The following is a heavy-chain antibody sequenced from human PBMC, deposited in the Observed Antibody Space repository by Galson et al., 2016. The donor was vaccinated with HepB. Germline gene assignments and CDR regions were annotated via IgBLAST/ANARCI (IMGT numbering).Heavy chain of an antibody. Sequence: SLRLSCAASGFSFSNYWMTWVRQAPGKGLEWVANIKQDGSEKYYVDSEKGRFTISRDNAKNSLYLQMNSLRAEDTAVYYCARYGLNLYYGSGNQYLGSHGMDVWCQGTTVTVSS. D-gene: IGHD3-10*01. V-gene: IGHV3-7*01. J-gene: IGHJ6*02. CDR1: GFSFSNYW. CDR2: IKQDGSEK. CDR3: ARYGLNLYYGSGNQYLGSHGMDV.